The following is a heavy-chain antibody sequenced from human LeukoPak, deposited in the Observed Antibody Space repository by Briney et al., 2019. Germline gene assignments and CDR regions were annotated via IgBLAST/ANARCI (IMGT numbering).Heavy chain of an antibody. CDR1: GFPFSAYW. Sequence: SGGSLRLSCGASGFPFSAYWMHWVRQAPGKGLVWVSHISPGGTTTNYADSVKGRFTISRDNAKNALYLQLNSLRAEDTAVYYCARGLINSYGYDFGGQGTLVTVSS. CDR2: ISPGGTTT. J-gene: IGHJ4*02. D-gene: IGHD3-16*01. V-gene: IGHV3-74*01. CDR3: ARGLINSYGYDF.